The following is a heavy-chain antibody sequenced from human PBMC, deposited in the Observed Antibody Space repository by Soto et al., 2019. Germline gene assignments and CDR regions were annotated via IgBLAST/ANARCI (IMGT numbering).Heavy chain of an antibody. Sequence: SETLFLTCTVSGDSISSSTYYSGWIRQPQRQGLEWIGSIYYSGSSYYNPSTKSRVNISADTSKNQFSLKLSSVTAADTAVYYCARHNTARGTRSRGHMDYSGQGSLVTVTS. CDR1: GDSISSSTYY. CDR3: ARHNTARGTRSRGHMDY. CDR2: IYYSGSS. J-gene: IGHJ4*02. V-gene: IGHV4-39*01. D-gene: IGHD5-18*01.